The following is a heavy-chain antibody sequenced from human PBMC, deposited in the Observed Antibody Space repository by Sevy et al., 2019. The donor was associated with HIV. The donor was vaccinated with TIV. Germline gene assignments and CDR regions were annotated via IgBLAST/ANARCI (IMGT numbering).Heavy chain of an antibody. CDR1: GFPFSSYA. Sequence: GGSLRLSCAASGFPFSSYAMSWVRQAPGKGLEWVSAIGGSGVSTYYADSVKGRFTISRDNSKNTLYLQMNSLRAEDTAVYYCAKDRDAMVGDAFDIWGQGTMVTVSS. V-gene: IGHV3-23*01. CDR2: IGGSGVST. J-gene: IGHJ3*02. D-gene: IGHD3-10*02. CDR3: AKDRDAMVGDAFDI.